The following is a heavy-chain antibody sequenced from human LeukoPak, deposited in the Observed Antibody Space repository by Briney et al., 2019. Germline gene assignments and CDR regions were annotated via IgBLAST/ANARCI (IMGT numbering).Heavy chain of an antibody. CDR1: GFTFSSYW. CDR2: INSDGSST. Sequence: GGSLRLSCAASGFTFSSYWMHWVRQAPGKGLVWVSRINSDGSSTSYADSVRGRFTISRDNAKNTLYLQMNSLRAEDTAVYYCAREGVSGSYYGPYFDYWGQGTLVTVSS. D-gene: IGHD1-26*01. V-gene: IGHV3-74*01. CDR3: AREGVSGSYYGPYFDY. J-gene: IGHJ4*02.